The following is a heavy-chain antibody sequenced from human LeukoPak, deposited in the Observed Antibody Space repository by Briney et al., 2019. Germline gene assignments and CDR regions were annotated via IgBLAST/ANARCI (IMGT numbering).Heavy chain of an antibody. Sequence: ASVKVSCKVSGYALTELSMHWVRQAPGKGLEWMGGFDPEDGETIYAQKLQGRVTITEDTSTDTAYMELSSLRSEDTAVYYCATRSGTIFGVVIPFDYWGQGTLVTVSS. V-gene: IGHV1-24*01. CDR1: GYALTELS. CDR2: FDPEDGET. CDR3: ATRSGTIFGVVIPFDY. J-gene: IGHJ4*02. D-gene: IGHD3-3*01.